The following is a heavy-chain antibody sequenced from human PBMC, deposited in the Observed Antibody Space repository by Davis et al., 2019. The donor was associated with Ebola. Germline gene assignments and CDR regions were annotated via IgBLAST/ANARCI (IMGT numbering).Heavy chain of an antibody. CDR3: SGSYRGFDY. CDR2: IRSKPNSYAT. J-gene: IGHJ4*02. Sequence: LSLACAASGFTFSGSAMHWVRQASRKGLEWVGRIRSKPNSYATAYAASVKGRFTISRDDSKNTAYLQMNSLKTEDTAVYYCSGSYRGFDYWGQGTLVTVSS. V-gene: IGHV3-73*01. D-gene: IGHD1-26*01. CDR1: GFTFSGSA.